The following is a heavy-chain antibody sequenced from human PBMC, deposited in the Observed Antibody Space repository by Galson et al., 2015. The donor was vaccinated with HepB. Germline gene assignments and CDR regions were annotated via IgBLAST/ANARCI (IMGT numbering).Heavy chain of an antibody. CDR2: IRSNSSTI. D-gene: IGHD3-3*01. CDR1: GFTFSSYS. CDR3: ARGTIFGVAPGRY. J-gene: IGHJ4*02. Sequence: SLRLSCAASGFTFSSYSMHWVRQAPGKGLEWVSYIRSNSSTIYYADSVKGRFTISRDNAKNSLYLQMNSLRAEDTAVYYCARGTIFGVAPGRYWCQGTLFTVSS. V-gene: IGHV3-48*01.